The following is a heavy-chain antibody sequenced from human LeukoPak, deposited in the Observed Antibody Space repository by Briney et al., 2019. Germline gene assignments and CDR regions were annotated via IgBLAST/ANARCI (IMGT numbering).Heavy chain of an antibody. CDR1: GFTFSTYG. CDR3: ATSPLLTESSSWFHFDY. J-gene: IGHJ4*02. D-gene: IGHD6-13*01. Sequence: PGGSLRLSCAVSGFTFSTYGMDWVRQAPGKGLGWVAVISYDGSNKYYADSVKGRLTISRDKSKNTVYLQMDSLRAEDTAVYYCATSPLLTESSSWFHFDYWGQGTLVTVSS. V-gene: IGHV3-30*03. CDR2: ISYDGSNK.